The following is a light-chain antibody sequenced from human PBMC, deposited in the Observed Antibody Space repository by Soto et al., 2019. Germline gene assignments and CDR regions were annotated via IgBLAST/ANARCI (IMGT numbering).Light chain of an antibody. CDR1: QSVSSY. J-gene: IGKJ2*01. CDR2: DAF. Sequence: EIVLTQSPATLSLSPGEGVTLSCRASQSVSSYLAWYQQKPGQAPRLLIYDAFNRATGIPDRFSGSGSGTDVTLTISSLEPEDFAVYYWQQRSNWPPEFTFGQGTKLEI. V-gene: IGKV3-11*01. CDR3: QQRSNWPPEFT.